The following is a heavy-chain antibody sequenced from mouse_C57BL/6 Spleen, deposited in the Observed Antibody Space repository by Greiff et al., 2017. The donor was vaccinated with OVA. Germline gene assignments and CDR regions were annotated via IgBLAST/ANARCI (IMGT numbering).Heavy chain of an antibody. CDR2: INPNNGGT. D-gene: IGHD1-1*01. Sequence: EVQLVESGPELVKPGASVKMSCKASGYTFTDYNMHWVKQSHGKSLEWIGYINPNNGGTSYNQKFKGKATLTVNKSSSTAYMELRSLTSEDSAVYYCARGGDYGSTFDYWGQGTTLTVSS. J-gene: IGHJ2*01. CDR3: ARGGDYGSTFDY. CDR1: GYTFTDYN. V-gene: IGHV1-22*01.